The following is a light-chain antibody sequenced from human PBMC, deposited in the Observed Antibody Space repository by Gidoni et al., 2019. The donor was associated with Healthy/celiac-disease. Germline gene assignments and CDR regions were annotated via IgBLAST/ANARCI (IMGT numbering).Light chain of an antibody. CDR1: QCVSSY. Sequence: EIVFTQSPATLSLSPGERATLSCRASQCVSSYLAWYQQKPGQAPRLLIYDASNRATGIPARFSGSGSGTDFTLTISSLEPEDFAVYYCQQRSNWPPITFGQGTRLEIK. J-gene: IGKJ5*01. CDR3: QQRSNWPPIT. V-gene: IGKV3-11*01. CDR2: DAS.